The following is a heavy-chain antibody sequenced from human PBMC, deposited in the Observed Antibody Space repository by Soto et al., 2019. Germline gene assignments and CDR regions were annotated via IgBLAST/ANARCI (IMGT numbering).Heavy chain of an antibody. CDR3: ARDLTGTTYYYYYGMVV. V-gene: IGHV3-30-3*01. CDR2: ISYDGSNK. J-gene: IGHJ6*02. Sequence: GGSLRLSCAASGFTFSSYAMHWVRQAPGKGLEWVAVISYDGSNKYHADSVKGRFTISRDNSKNTLYLQMNSLRAEDTAVYYCARDLTGTTYYYYYGMVVWGQGTTVTVSS. CDR1: GFTFSSYA. D-gene: IGHD1-7*01.